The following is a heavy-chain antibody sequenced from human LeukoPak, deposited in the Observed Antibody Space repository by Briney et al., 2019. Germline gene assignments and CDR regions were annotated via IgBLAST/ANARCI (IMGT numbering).Heavy chain of an antibody. D-gene: IGHD7-27*01. CDR1: GFTFSRYS. Sequence: GGSLRLSCAASGFTFSRYSMNWVRQAPGKGVEWVSSISSSSSYIYYADSVKGRFTISRDNAKNSLYLQMNSLRAEDTAVYYCARAGDMDAFDIWGQGTMVTVSS. V-gene: IGHV3-21*01. CDR2: ISSSSSYI. J-gene: IGHJ3*02. CDR3: ARAGDMDAFDI.